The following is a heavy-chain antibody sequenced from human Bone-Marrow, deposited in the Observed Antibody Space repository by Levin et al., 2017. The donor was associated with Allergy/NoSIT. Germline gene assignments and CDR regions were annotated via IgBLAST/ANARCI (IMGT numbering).Heavy chain of an antibody. CDR3: ARDFGGTGRWDAFHI. Sequence: SETLSLTCTVSGGSVSSGYYYWSWIRQPPGKGLEFIGFIYNSGSTNYNPSLKSRVTISLDSSRNQFSLNLSSVTAADTAVYYCARDFGGTGRWDAFHIWGQGTMVTVSS. J-gene: IGHJ3*02. D-gene: IGHD1-1*01. V-gene: IGHV4-61*01. CDR1: GGSVSSGYYY. CDR2: IYNSGST.